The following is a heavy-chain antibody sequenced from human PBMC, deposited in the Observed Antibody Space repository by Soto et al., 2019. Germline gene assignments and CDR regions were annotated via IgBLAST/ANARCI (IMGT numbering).Heavy chain of an antibody. CDR3: ARDGRHFVPNSANVDG. V-gene: IGHV1-18*01. CDR1: GYTFRNYG. Sequence: QVQLVQSGAELKKPGASVKVSCKASGYTFRNYGINWVRQAPGQGLEWMGWISAYNGNTKYAQKFQGRVTMATDTATSTAYRELRSLKSDDTAVYYWARDGRHFVPNSANVDGWGQGKRVTVSA. D-gene: IGHD2-15*01. J-gene: IGHJ3*01. CDR2: ISAYNGNT.